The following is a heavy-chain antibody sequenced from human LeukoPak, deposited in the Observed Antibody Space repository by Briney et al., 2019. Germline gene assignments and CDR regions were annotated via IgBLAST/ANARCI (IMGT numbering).Heavy chain of an antibody. CDR2: IKQDGSEK. V-gene: IGHV3-7*01. Sequence: QPGGSLRLSCAASGFSFSTYSMNWVRQAPGKGLEWVANIKQDGSEKYYVDSVKGRSTISRDNAKNSLYLQMNSLRAEDTAVYYCAREEWLRDQPRLDYWGQGTLVTVSS. CDR1: GFSFSTYS. CDR3: AREEWLRDQPRLDY. J-gene: IGHJ4*02. D-gene: IGHD5-12*01.